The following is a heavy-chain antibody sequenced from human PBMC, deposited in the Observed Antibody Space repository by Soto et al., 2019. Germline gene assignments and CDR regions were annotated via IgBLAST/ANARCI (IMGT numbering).Heavy chain of an antibody. D-gene: IGHD1-26*01. CDR2: ICGSGGST. CDR1: GFTFSSYA. Sequence: PGGSLRLSCAASGFTFSSYAMSWVRQAPGKGLEWVSAICGSGGSTYYADSVKGRFTISRDNSKNTLYLQMNSLRAEDTAVCYCAKVGGGELSGGMDVWGQGTTVTVSS. V-gene: IGHV3-23*01. J-gene: IGHJ6*02. CDR3: AKVGGGELSGGMDV.